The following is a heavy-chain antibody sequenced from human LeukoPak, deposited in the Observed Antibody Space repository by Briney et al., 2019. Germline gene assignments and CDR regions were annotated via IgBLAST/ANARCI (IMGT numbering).Heavy chain of an antibody. V-gene: IGHV3-66*02. Sequence: GGSLRLSCAASGFTVSSNYMSWVRQAPGKGLEWVSVIYSGGSTYYADSVKGRFTISRDNSKNMLYLQMNSLRAEDTAVYYCARADSSGYYGSYYFDYWGQGTLVTVSS. CDR2: IYSGGST. J-gene: IGHJ4*02. D-gene: IGHD3-22*01. CDR1: GFTVSSNY. CDR3: ARADSSGYYGSYYFDY.